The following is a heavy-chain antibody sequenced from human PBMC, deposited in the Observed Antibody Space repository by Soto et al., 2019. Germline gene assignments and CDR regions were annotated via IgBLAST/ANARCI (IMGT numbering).Heavy chain of an antibody. Sequence: GASVKVSCKASGYTFTSYGISWVRQAPGQGLEWMGWISAYNGNTNYAQKLQGRVTMTTDTSTSTAYMKLSSVTAADTAVYYCARVHEGIGPDFDYWGQGTLVTVSS. CDR1: GYTFTSYG. D-gene: IGHD2-15*01. CDR3: ARVHEGIGPDFDY. CDR2: ISAYNGNT. J-gene: IGHJ4*02. V-gene: IGHV1-18*01.